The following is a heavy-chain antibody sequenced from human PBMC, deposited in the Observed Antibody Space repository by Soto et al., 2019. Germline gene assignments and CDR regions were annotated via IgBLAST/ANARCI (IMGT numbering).Heavy chain of an antibody. CDR2: ISGSGVST. D-gene: IGHD4-17*01. CDR3: AKATTVVHYYFDY. J-gene: IGHJ4*02. Sequence: GGSLRLSCAASGFTFSSYAMSWVRQAPGKGLEWVSAISGSGVSTYYADSVKGRFTISRDNSKNTLYLQMNSLRAEDTAIYYCAKATTVVHYYFDYWGQGTRVTVSS. V-gene: IGHV3-23*01. CDR1: GFTFSSYA.